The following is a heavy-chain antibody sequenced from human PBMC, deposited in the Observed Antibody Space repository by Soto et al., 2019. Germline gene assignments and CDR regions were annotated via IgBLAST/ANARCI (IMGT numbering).Heavy chain of an antibody. CDR1: GFTFSSYA. Sequence: GGSLRLSCAASGFTFSSYAMSWVRQAPGKGLEWVSAISGSGGSTYYADSVKGRFTISRDNSKNTLYLQMNSLRAEDTAVYYCAKAGVGAHYYYYGMDVWGQGTTVTVS. D-gene: IGHD1-26*01. CDR2: ISGSGGST. CDR3: AKAGVGAHYYYYGMDV. V-gene: IGHV3-23*01. J-gene: IGHJ6*02.